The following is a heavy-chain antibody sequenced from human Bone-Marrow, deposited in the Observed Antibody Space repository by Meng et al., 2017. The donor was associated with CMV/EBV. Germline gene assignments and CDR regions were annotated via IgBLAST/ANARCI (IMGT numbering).Heavy chain of an antibody. CDR1: GGSFSGYY. CDR3: ARDTKPDIVVVPAAIPFDY. CDR2: INHSGST. J-gene: IGHJ4*02. Sequence: SETLSLTCAVYGGSFSGYYWSWIRQPPGKGLEWIGEINHSGSTNYNPSLKSRVTISVDTSKNQFSLKLSSVTAADTAVYYCARDTKPDIVVVPAAIPFDYWGQGTLVTVSS. D-gene: IGHD2-2*01. V-gene: IGHV4-34*01.